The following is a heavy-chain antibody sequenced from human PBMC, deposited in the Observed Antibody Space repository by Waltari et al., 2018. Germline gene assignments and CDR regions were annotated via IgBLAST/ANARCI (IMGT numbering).Heavy chain of an antibody. CDR3: ATYYCDTSSCYRNYHRSVMDV. J-gene: IGHJ6*02. D-gene: IGHD3-22*01. CDR2: IRQDGREM. Sequence: EVQLVESGGGLVQSGGSLRLSCAASGLTFSDYWMTWVRQAPGKGLEWVANIRQDGREMLYLDSVKGRFTVSRDNAKNSLYLQMNSLRVEDTAVYYCATYYCDTSSCYRNYHRSVMDVWGQGTTVTVSS. CDR1: GLTFSDYW. V-gene: IGHV3-7*01.